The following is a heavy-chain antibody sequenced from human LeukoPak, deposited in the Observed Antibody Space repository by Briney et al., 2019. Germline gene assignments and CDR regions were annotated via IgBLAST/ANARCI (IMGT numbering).Heavy chain of an antibody. CDR1: GFTFSSYW. CDR3: ARKGDSSGWYVLYYFDY. CDR2: IKQDGSEK. J-gene: IGHJ4*02. D-gene: IGHD6-19*01. V-gene: IGHV3-7*03. Sequence: PGGSLRLSCAASGFTFSSYWMSWVRQAPGKGLEWVANIKQDGSEKYYVDSVKGRFTISRDNAKNSLYLQMNSLRAEDTAVYYCARKGDSSGWYVLYYFDYWGQGTLVTVSS.